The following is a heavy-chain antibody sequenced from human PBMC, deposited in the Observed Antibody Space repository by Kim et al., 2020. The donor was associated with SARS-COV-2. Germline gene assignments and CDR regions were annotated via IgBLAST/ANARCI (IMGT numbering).Heavy chain of an antibody. V-gene: IGHV3-33*06. D-gene: IGHD4-17*01. Sequence: DYVKGRFPISRDNSKTTLYLQMSSLRAEDTAVYYCAKDRYGGNPIYYFDYWGQGTLVTVSS. CDR3: AKDRYGGNPIYYFDY. J-gene: IGHJ4*02.